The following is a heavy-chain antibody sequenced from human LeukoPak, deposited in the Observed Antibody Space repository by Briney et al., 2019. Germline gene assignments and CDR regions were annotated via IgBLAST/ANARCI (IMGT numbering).Heavy chain of an antibody. J-gene: IGHJ4*02. CDR2: INHSGST. Sequence: SETLSLTCAVYGGSFSGYYWSWIRQPPGKGLEWIGEINHSGSTNYNPSLKSRVTISVDTSKNQFSLKLSSVTAADTAVYYCAREFFSHSSSWYFDYWGQGTLVTVSS. D-gene: IGHD6-13*01. CDR1: GGSFSGYY. CDR3: AREFFSHSSSWYFDY. V-gene: IGHV4-34*01.